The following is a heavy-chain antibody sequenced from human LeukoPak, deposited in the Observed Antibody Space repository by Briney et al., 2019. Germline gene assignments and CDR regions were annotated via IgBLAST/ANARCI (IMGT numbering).Heavy chain of an antibody. D-gene: IGHD3-9*01. V-gene: IGHV1-2*02. CDR2: INPNSGDT. CDR3: ARDRTAYDILTAADY. Sequence: ASVKVSCKASGYTFTGYYIHWVRQAPGQGLQWMGWINPNSGDTHYAQNSQGRVTMTRDTSISTAYLDLSRLRSDDTAVYYCARDRTAYDILTAADYWGQGTLVSVSS. CDR1: GYTFTGYY. J-gene: IGHJ4*02.